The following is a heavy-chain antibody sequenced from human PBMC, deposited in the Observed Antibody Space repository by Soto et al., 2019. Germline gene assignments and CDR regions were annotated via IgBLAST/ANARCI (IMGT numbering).Heavy chain of an antibody. J-gene: IGHJ4*02. CDR3: ARSDTLASSGTGGYLPY. V-gene: IGHV1-69*02. CDR1: GDTFSSYT. CDR2: NIPLLDIT. D-gene: IGHD2-8*02. Sequence: QVQLVQSGAEVKKPGSSVKVSCKSSGDTFSSYTITWRRQAPGQGLELMGRNIPLLDITHYAQKCQGRLAIPADKSTSTAYKELSSLRRECTAVYYCARSDTLASSGTGGYLPYWGQGTRVTVPP.